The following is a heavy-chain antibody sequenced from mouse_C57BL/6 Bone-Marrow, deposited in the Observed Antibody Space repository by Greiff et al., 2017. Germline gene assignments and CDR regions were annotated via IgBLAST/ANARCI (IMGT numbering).Heavy chain of an antibody. Sequence: EVKLMESGGGLVKPGGSLKLSCAASGFTFSDYGMHWVRQAPEKGLEWVAYISSGSSTIYYADTVKGRFTISRDNAKNTLFLQMTSLRSEDTAMYYGAITTVVATDAMDYWGQGTSVTVSS. CDR1: GFTFSDYG. J-gene: IGHJ4*01. D-gene: IGHD1-1*01. V-gene: IGHV5-17*01. CDR2: ISSGSSTI. CDR3: AITTVVATDAMDY.